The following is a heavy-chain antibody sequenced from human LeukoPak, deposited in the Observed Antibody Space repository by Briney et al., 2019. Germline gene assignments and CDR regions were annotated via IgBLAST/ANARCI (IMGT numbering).Heavy chain of an antibody. Sequence: GGSLRLSCAASGFTFNTYSLNWVRQAPGKGLEWVSSISSSGDYMYYGDSVKGRFTISRDNAKNSLYLQMNSLRAEDTAVYYCARDSDSSGWLDYYMDVWGKGTTVTISS. CDR1: GFTFNTYS. CDR2: ISSSGDYM. J-gene: IGHJ6*03. D-gene: IGHD6-19*01. V-gene: IGHV3-21*01. CDR3: ARDSDSSGWLDYYMDV.